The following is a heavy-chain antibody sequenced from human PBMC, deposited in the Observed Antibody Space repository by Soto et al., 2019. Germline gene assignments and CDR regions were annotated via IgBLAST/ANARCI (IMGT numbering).Heavy chain of an antibody. D-gene: IGHD3-3*01. Sequence: QVQLVESGGGVVQPGRSLRLSCAASGFTFSNFGMHWGRQAPGKGLEWVAAISADGSDKYFSDSVKGRFTISRDNSKNTLFLQMNSLRVEDTAVYCCTKGSEVARQELDYWGQGTLVTVSS. CDR3: TKGSEVARQELDY. CDR1: GFTFSNFG. CDR2: ISADGSDK. V-gene: IGHV3-30*18. J-gene: IGHJ4*02.